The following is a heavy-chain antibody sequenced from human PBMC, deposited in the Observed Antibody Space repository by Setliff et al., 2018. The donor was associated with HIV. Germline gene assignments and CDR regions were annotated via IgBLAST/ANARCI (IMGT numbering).Heavy chain of an antibody. J-gene: IGHJ4*02. V-gene: IGHV4-34*01. CDR3: AAWGPRYSYAPYFFDS. Sequence: SETLSLTCAVYNGSFSGYYWTWIRQPPGKGLEWIGEINDSGSTNYSPSLKSRVTISVDASRNQFSLRLSSVTAADTAVCYCAAWGPRYSYAPYFFDSWGQGTLVTVS. CDR1: NGSFSGYY. D-gene: IGHD5-18*01. CDR2: INDSGST.